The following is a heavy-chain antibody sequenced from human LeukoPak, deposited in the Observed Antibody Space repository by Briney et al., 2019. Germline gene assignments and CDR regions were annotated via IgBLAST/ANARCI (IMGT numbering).Heavy chain of an antibody. CDR3: ARGYSSGYKYFDY. Sequence: GASVKVSCKASGCTFSSYAISWVRQAPGQGLEWMGGIIPIFGTANYAQKFQGRVTITADESTSTAYMELSSLRSEDTAVYYCARGYSSGYKYFDYWGQGTLVTVSS. CDR1: GCTFSSYA. D-gene: IGHD6-19*01. V-gene: IGHV1-69*13. CDR2: IIPIFGTA. J-gene: IGHJ4*02.